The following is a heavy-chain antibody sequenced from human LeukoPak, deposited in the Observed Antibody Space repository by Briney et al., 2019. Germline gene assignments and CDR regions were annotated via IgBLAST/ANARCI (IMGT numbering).Heavy chain of an antibody. J-gene: IGHJ5*02. CDR1: GYTFTSYD. Sequence: ASVKVSCKASGYTFTSYDINWVRQATERGLEWMGWMNPNSGNTGYAQKFQGRVTMTRNTSISTAYMELSSLRSEDTAVYYCARPRVPAAISYNWFDPWGQGTLVTVSS. V-gene: IGHV1-8*01. D-gene: IGHD2-2*02. CDR3: ARPRVPAAISYNWFDP. CDR2: MNPNSGNT.